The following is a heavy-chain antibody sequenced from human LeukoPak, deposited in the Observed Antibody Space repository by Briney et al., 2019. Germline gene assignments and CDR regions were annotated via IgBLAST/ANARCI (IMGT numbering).Heavy chain of an antibody. Sequence: GGSLRLSCAASGFTFSSYGMHWVRQAPGKGLEWVAFIRYDGSNKYYADSVKGRFTVSRDNSKNTLYLQMNSLRAEDTAVYYCARENIRMVIPFDYWGQGTLVTVSS. D-gene: IGHD3-22*01. J-gene: IGHJ4*02. V-gene: IGHV3-30*02. CDR2: IRYDGSNK. CDR3: ARENIRMVIPFDY. CDR1: GFTFSSYG.